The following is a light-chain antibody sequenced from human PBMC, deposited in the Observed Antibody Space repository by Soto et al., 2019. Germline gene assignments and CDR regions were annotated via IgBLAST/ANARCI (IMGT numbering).Light chain of an antibody. V-gene: IGKV1-5*03. Sequence: DIQMTQSPSTLSASVGDRVTITCRASQSISSWLAWYQQKPGKAPKLLIYKASSLESGVPSRLSGSGSGPEFTLTISSLQPDDFETYYCQQYNSYPGFGQGTKGEI. J-gene: IGKJ1*01. CDR3: QQYNSYPG. CDR2: KAS. CDR1: QSISSW.